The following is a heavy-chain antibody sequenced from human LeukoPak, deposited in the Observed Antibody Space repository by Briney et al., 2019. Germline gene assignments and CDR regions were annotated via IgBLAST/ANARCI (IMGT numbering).Heavy chain of an antibody. CDR2: IYYSGST. CDR3: ARRGIAAHFDY. D-gene: IGHD6-6*01. Sequence: SETLSLTCTVSGGSISSSIYYWGWIRQPPGKGLEWIGSIYYSGSTYYNPSLKSRVTISVDTSRNQFSLKLSSVTAADTAVYYCARRGIAAHFDYWGQGTLVTVSS. J-gene: IGHJ4*02. CDR1: GGSISSSIYY. V-gene: IGHV4-39*07.